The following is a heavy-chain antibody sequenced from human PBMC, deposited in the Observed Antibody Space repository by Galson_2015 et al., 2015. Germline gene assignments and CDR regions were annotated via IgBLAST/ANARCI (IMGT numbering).Heavy chain of an antibody. CDR2: ISYGGSNK. CDR3: AKGGRYSYGLYYYYGMDV. Sequence: SLRLSCAASGFTFSSYGMHWVRQAPGKGLEWVAVISYGGSNKYYADSVKGRFTISRDNSKNTLYLQMNSLRAEDTAVYYCAKGGRYSYGLYYYYGMDVWGQGTTVTVSS. CDR1: GFTFSSYG. D-gene: IGHD5-18*01. J-gene: IGHJ6*02. V-gene: IGHV3-30*18.